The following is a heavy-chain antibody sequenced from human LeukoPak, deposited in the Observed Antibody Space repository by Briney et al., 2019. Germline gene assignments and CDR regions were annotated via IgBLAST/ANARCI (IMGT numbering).Heavy chain of an antibody. J-gene: IGHJ4*02. D-gene: IGHD6-13*01. CDR3: ASGDLIGSSSR. CDR1: GFTLTHAW. Sequence: GGSLRLSCAASGFTLTHAWMTWVRQTPGKGLEWVANINQDGSEKYYVDSVKGRFTISRDNAKNSLYLQMNSLRAEDTAVYYCASGDLIGSSSRWGQGTLVTVSS. CDR2: INQDGSEK. V-gene: IGHV3-7*01.